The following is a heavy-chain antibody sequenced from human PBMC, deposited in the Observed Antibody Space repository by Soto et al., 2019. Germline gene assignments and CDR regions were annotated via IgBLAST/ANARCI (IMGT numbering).Heavy chain of an antibody. D-gene: IGHD3-3*01. J-gene: IGHJ4*02. CDR2: ISTSGNV. Sequence: SETLSLTCTVSGGSLTKYYWSWIRQPAGKGLEWIGRISTSGNVVSKASLRSRLTMSVDTSKNQFSLRLTSVTAADTAVYYCARDNNDFWSLYPLAFDYWGQGALVTVSS. CDR3: ARDNNDFWSLYPLAFDY. CDR1: GGSLTKYY. V-gene: IGHV4-4*07.